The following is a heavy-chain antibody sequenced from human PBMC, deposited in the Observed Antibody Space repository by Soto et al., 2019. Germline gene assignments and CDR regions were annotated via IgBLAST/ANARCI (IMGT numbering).Heavy chain of an antibody. Sequence: EVQLLESGGGLVQPGGSLRLSCAASGITISNYPMSWVRQAPGKGLDWVSGISGSGDRTYYADSAKGRFTISKAISRNSLSLQLDSLAVEDSAVYFCVKDDGGYPSTAPHWGQGTLVTVSA. CDR3: VKDDGGYPSTAPH. CDR1: GITISNYP. V-gene: IGHV3-23*01. CDR2: ISGSGDRT. J-gene: IGHJ4*02. D-gene: IGHD3-22*01.